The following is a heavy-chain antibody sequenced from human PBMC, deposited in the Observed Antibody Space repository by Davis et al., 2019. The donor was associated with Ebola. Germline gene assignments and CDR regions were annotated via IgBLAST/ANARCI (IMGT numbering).Heavy chain of an antibody. CDR3: ARPQSFLGYCSSTSCSPFVY. D-gene: IGHD2-2*01. CDR2: ISAYNGNT. CDR1: GYTFTSYD. Sequence: ASVKVSCKTSGYTFTSYDIHWVRQAAGQGLEWMGWISAYNGNTNYAQKLQGRVTMTRDTSTSTVYMELSSLRSEDTAVYYCARPQSFLGYCSSTSCSPFVYWGQGTLVTVSS. J-gene: IGHJ4*02. V-gene: IGHV1-18*01.